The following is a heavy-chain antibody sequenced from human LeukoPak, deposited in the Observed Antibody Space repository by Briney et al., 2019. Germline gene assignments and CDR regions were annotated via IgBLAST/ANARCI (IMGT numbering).Heavy chain of an antibody. Sequence: GGSLRLSCAASGVTFSSYSFNWVRQAPGKGLEWFSVLYSDGNTKYADSVQGRFTISRDNSKNTLYLEMNSLSPDDTAVYYCARGVEPLAANTLAYWGQGTLVTVSS. J-gene: IGHJ4*02. CDR2: LYSDGNT. CDR1: GVTFSSYS. CDR3: ARGVEPLAANTLAY. D-gene: IGHD1-14*01. V-gene: IGHV3-53*01.